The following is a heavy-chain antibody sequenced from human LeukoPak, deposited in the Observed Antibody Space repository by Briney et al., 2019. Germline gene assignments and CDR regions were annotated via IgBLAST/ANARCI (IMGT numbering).Heavy chain of an antibody. CDR1: GFTFSSYA. CDR2: ISYDGSNK. D-gene: IGHD6-13*01. Sequence: GGSLRLSCAASGFTFSSYAMSWVRQAPGKGLEWVAVISYDGSNKYYADSVKGRFTISRDNSKNTLYLQMNSLRAEDTAVYYCAKEEGLTAAAAPQYWGQGTLVTVSS. J-gene: IGHJ4*02. V-gene: IGHV3-30*18. CDR3: AKEEGLTAAAAPQY.